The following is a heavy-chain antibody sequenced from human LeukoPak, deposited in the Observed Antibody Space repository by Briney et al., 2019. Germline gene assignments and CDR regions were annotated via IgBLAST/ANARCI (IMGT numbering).Heavy chain of an antibody. CDR3: ASYLGSIAERSLDY. CDR1: GGSFSGYY. Sequence: MPSETLSLTCAVYGGSFSGYYWSWIRQPPGKGLEWIGEINHSGSTNYNPSLKSRVTISVDTSKNQFSLKLSSVTAADTAVYYCASYLGSIAERSLDYWGQGTLVTVSS. V-gene: IGHV4-34*01. J-gene: IGHJ4*02. D-gene: IGHD6-6*01. CDR2: INHSGST.